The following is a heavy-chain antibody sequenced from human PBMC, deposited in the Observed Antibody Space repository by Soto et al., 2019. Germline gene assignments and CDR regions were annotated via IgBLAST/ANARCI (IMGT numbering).Heavy chain of an antibody. CDR1: GFTVSSNY. J-gene: IGHJ4*02. CDR2: IYSGGST. CDR3: ARVWYYDSSGYFIPYYFDY. V-gene: IGHV3-66*01. D-gene: IGHD3-22*01. Sequence: GGSLRLSCAASGFTVSSNYMSWVRQAPGKGLEWVSVIYSGGSTYYADSVKGRLTISRDNSKNTLYLQMNSLRAEDTAVYYCARVWYYDSSGYFIPYYFDYWGQGTLVTVSS.